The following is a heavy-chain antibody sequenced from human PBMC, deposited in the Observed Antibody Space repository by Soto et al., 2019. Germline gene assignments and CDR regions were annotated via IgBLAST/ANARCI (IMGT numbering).Heavy chain of an antibody. D-gene: IGHD3-22*01. Sequence: GGSLRLSCAAPGLTFGHHGMQWVRQAPGKGLVWVSRINSDGSSTSYADSVKGRFTISRDNAKNTLYLQMNSLRAEDTAVYYCAREGYYDSSGYSHGAFDIWGQGTMVTVSS. J-gene: IGHJ3*02. CDR2: INSDGSST. CDR3: AREGYYDSSGYSHGAFDI. CDR1: GLTFGHHG. V-gene: IGHV3-74*01.